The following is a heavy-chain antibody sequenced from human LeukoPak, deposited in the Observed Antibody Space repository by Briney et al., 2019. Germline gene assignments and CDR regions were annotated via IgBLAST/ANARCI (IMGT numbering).Heavy chain of an antibody. J-gene: IGHJ3*02. CDR1: GGSISSSSYY. CDR2: IFTSGST. Sequence: SETLSLTCTVSGGSISSSSYYWNWIRQPAGKGLEWIGRIFTSGSTNYNPSLKSRVTISVDTSKNQFSLKLASVTAADTAVYYCAGGRGTVTTLGDICGQGTMVTVSS. V-gene: IGHV4-61*02. CDR3: AGGRGTVTTLGDI. D-gene: IGHD4-17*01.